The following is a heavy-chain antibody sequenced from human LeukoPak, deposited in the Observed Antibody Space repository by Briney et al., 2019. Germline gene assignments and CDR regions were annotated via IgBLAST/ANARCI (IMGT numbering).Heavy chain of an antibody. D-gene: IGHD3-3*01. J-gene: IGHJ5*02. CDR3: ARGRTDFWSGYYTAWFDP. V-gene: IGHV4-59*01. CDR1: GGSISSYN. CDR2: IYYSGST. Sequence: SETLSLTCTVSGGSISSYNWSWIRQPPGKGLEWIGYIYYSGSTNYNPSLKSRVTISVDTSKNQFSLKLSSVTAADTAVYYCARGRTDFWSGYYTAWFDPWGQGTLVTVSS.